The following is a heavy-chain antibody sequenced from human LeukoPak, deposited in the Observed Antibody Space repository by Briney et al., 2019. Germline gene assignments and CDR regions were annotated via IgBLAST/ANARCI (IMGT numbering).Heavy chain of an antibody. V-gene: IGHV1-46*01. J-gene: IGHJ4*02. D-gene: IGHD2-8*01. CDR1: GYTFINYF. CDR2: INPSGGST. Sequence: ASVKVSCRASGYTFINYFMHWVRQAPGQGLEWMGIINPSGGSTSYAQKFQGRVTMTRDTSTSTVYMELSSLRSEDTAVYYCARSTSTKPFDYWGQGTLVTVSS. CDR3: ARSTSTKPFDY.